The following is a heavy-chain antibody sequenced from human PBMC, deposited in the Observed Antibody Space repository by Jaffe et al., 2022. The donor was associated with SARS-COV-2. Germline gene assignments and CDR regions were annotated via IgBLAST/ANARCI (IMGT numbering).Heavy chain of an antibody. D-gene: IGHD2-15*01. V-gene: IGHV3-48*01. Sequence: EVQLVESGGGLVQPGGSLRLSCAASGFTFSTYSMNWVRQAPGKGLEWVSYISSGSRSIFYADSVKGRFSISRDNARNSLYLQINSLRAEDTAVYYCATTRSGGVVYWGQGTLVTVSS. J-gene: IGHJ4*02. CDR1: GFTFSTYS. CDR2: ISSGSRSI. CDR3: ATTRSGGVVY.